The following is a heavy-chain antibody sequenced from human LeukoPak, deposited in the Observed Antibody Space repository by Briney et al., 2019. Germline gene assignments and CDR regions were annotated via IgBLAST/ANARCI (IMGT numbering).Heavy chain of an antibody. V-gene: IGHV4-59*12. CDR1: GGSINNYY. CDR3: ARGEYSSSFDY. Sequence: SETLSLTCTVSGGSINNYYWSWVRQPPGAGLEWLAYIYYTGSTNYNPSLKTRLTISVDTSKNQFSLKLSSVTAADTAVYYCARGEYSSSFDYWGQGTLVTVSS. J-gene: IGHJ4*02. D-gene: IGHD6-6*01. CDR2: IYYTGST.